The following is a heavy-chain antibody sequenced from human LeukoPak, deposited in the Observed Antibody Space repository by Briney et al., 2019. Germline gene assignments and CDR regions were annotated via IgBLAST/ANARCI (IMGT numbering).Heavy chain of an antibody. CDR1: GFILSSYA. CDR3: AKFAAMFTLGHYYYGMDV. CDR2: ISGSGGST. Sequence: GGSLRLSCAASGFILSSYAMSWVRQAPGKGLEWVSAISGSGGSTYYADSVKVRFTISRDNSKNTLYLQMNSLRAEDTAVYYCAKFAAMFTLGHYYYGMDVWGQGTTVTVSS. D-gene: IGHD5-18*01. V-gene: IGHV3-23*01. J-gene: IGHJ6*02.